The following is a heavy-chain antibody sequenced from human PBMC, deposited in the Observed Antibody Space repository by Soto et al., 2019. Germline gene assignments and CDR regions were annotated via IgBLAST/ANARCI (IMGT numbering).Heavy chain of an antibody. Sequence: QVQLVESGGGVVQPGRSLRLSCAASGFTFSSYAMHWVRQAPGKGLEWVAVISYDGSNKYYADSVKGRFTISRDNXQHTLYLQMNSLRAEDTAGYSCAGVGGRYGGWKSYWGQGTLVTVSS. V-gene: IGHV3-30-3*01. J-gene: IGHJ4*02. CDR1: GFTFSSYA. D-gene: IGHD3-16*01. CDR3: AGVGGRYGGWKSY. CDR2: ISYDGSNK.